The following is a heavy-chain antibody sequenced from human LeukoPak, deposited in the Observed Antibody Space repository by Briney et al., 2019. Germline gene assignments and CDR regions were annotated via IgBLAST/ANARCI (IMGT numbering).Heavy chain of an antibody. Sequence: SETLSLTCTVSGGSISSSSYYWGWIRQPPGKGLEWIGSIYYSGSTYYDPSLKSRVTISVDTSKNQFSLKLSSVTAADTAVYYCARLVATSPRLDYWGQGTLVTVSS. D-gene: IGHD5-12*01. CDR1: GGSISSSSYY. CDR2: IYYSGST. CDR3: ARLVATSPRLDY. V-gene: IGHV4-39*01. J-gene: IGHJ4*02.